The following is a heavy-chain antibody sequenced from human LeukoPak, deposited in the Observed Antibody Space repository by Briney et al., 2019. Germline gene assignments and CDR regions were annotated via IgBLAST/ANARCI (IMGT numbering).Heavy chain of an antibody. CDR2: ISGSGGST. CDR3: AKVYLFNDYEGGYFDY. Sequence: GGSLRLSCAASGFTFSSYAMSWVRQAPGKGLEWVSAISGSGGSTYYADSVKGRFTISRDNSKNTLYLQMNSLRSEDTAVYYCAKVYLFNDYEGGYFDYWGQGTLVTVSS. D-gene: IGHD4-17*01. V-gene: IGHV3-23*01. CDR1: GFTFSSYA. J-gene: IGHJ4*02.